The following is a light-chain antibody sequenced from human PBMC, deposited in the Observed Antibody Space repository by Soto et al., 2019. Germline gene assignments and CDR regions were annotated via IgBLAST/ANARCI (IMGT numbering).Light chain of an antibody. Sequence: QSALTQPASVSGSPGQSITISCTGTSSDFGGYNYVSWYQQHPGKAPKLMIYDVSDRPSGVSNRFSGSKSGNTASLTISGFQAEDEADYYCSSYTSSSTLYVFGTGTKVTVL. CDR1: SSDFGGYNY. V-gene: IGLV2-14*01. J-gene: IGLJ1*01. CDR2: DVS. CDR3: SSYTSSSTLYV.